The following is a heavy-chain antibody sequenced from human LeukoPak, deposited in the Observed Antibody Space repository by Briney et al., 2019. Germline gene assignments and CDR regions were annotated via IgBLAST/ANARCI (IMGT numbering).Heavy chain of an antibody. Sequence: SVKVSCKASGGTFSSYTISWVRQAPGQGLEWMGRIIPILGIANYAQKFQGRVTITADKSTSTAYMGLSSLRSEDTAVYYCARTGKGLSWGNWGQGTLVTVSS. J-gene: IGHJ4*02. V-gene: IGHV1-69*02. CDR3: ARTGKGLSWGN. D-gene: IGHD3-16*01. CDR1: GGTFSSYT. CDR2: IIPILGIA.